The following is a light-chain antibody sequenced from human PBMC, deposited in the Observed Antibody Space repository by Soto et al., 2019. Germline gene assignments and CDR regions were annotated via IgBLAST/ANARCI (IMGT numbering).Light chain of an antibody. Sequence: QLVLTQPRSVSGSPGQSVAISCTGTTSDVGGYDYVSWYQQHPGKAPELIIFDVTKRPSGVPDRFSGSKSGNTASLTISGLQAEDEADYFCCSYAGDFYVFGSGTKLTVL. J-gene: IGLJ1*01. CDR1: TSDVGGYDY. V-gene: IGLV2-11*01. CDR3: CSYAGDFYV. CDR2: DVT.